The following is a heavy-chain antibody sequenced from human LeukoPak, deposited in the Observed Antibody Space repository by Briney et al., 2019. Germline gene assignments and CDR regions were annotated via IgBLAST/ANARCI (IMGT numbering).Heavy chain of an antibody. CDR2: ISGSGGST. J-gene: IGHJ6*02. CDR3: AKDTGRGTDYYYGMDV. D-gene: IGHD2-8*02. CDR1: GFTFSSYA. Sequence: GGSLRLSCAASGFTFSSYAMSWVRQAPGKGLEWVSAISGSGGSTYYADSVKGRFTISRDNSKNTLYLQMNSLRAEDTALYYCAKDTGRGTDYYYGMDVWGQGTTVTVSS. V-gene: IGHV3-23*01.